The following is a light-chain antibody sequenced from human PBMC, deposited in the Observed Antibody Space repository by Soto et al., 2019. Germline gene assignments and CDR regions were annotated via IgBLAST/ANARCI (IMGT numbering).Light chain of an antibody. J-gene: IGKJ2*01. CDR1: QSVSSY. Sequence: EIVLTQSPATLSLSPGERATLSCRASQSVSSYLAWYQQKPGQAPRLLIYDASNRATGIPARFSGSGSGTAFTPTISGLGPEDFAVYYCQQRSNWPPYTFGQGTKLEIK. V-gene: IGKV3-11*01. CDR2: DAS. CDR3: QQRSNWPPYT.